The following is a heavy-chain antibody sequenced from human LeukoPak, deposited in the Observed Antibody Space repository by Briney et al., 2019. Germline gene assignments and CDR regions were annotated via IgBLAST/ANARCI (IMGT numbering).Heavy chain of an antibody. V-gene: IGHV3-48*03. J-gene: IGHJ3*02. D-gene: IGHD3-22*01. CDR1: VFTFSSYE. CDR3: ARQYYYNTGGYDAFDI. CDR2: ISSSGSSI. Sequence: PGGSLRLSCAASVFTFSSYELNWVRQTPGKGLEGVSYISSSGSSIYYADSVKGRFTISRDNAKNSLCLQMNSLRAEDTAVYYCARQYYYNTGGYDAFDIWGQGTMVTVSS.